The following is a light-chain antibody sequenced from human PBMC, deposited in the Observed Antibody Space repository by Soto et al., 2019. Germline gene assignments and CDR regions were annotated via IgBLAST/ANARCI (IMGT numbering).Light chain of an antibody. J-gene: IGKJ4*01. CDR2: DAS. V-gene: IGKV3-11*01. CDR1: QSVSSY. CDR3: QQRSGWPPSLT. Sequence: EVVLTQSPATLSLSPGETATLSCRASQSVSSYLAWYQQKPGQAPRLLIYDASKTATGIPARFSGSGSGTDFTLIISSIETEEFEVYDWQQRSGWPPSLTFGGGTKVEIK.